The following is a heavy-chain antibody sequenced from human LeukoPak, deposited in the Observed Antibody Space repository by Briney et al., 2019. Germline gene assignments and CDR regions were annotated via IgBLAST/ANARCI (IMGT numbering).Heavy chain of an antibody. CDR1: GGSISSGDYY. CDR3: ARRVVEALAPSVTNWFDP. J-gene: IGHJ5*02. CDR2: IYYSGST. D-gene: IGHD5-12*01. Sequence: PSETLSLTCTVSGGSISSGDYYWSWIRQPPGKGLEWIGYIYYSGSTYYNPSLKSRVTISVDTSRNQFSLKLSSVTAADTAVYYCARRVVEALAPSVTNWFDPWGQGTLVTVSS. V-gene: IGHV4-30-4*01.